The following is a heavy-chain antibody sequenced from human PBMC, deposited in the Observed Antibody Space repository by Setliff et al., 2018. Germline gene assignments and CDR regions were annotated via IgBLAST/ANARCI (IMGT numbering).Heavy chain of an antibody. Sequence: SETLSLTCAASGGSFSDYYWTWIRQSPGKGLEWIGEIYHDGNDKFYPSVHYSPSLESRVTISVDKSTNQFSLNVNSVIAADTAVYYCARLRGIAVPGAPKYYSPGYWGQGTLVTVSS. CDR3: ARLRGIAVPGAPKYYSPGY. J-gene: IGHJ4*02. V-gene: IGHV4-34*01. D-gene: IGHD6-19*01. CDR1: GGSFSDYY. CDR2: IYHDGNDKFYPSV.